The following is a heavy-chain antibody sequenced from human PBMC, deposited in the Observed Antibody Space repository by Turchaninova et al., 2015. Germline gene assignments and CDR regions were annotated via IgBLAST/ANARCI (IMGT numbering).Heavy chain of an antibody. CDR2: MYQSGST. D-gene: IGHD7-27*01. V-gene: IGHV4-38-2*01. CDR3: ARLSGDLDGTDY. J-gene: IGHJ4*02. CDR1: GYPIRSGSY. Sequence: QVQLQESGPGLVKPSAPLSLTCAVSGYPIRSGSYGGWIRHPPGKGLEGSGSMYQSGSTYYNPSLKGRVTILVDTYKNHFSLRLSSVTAADTAVYYCARLSGDLDGTDYWGQGTLVTVSS.